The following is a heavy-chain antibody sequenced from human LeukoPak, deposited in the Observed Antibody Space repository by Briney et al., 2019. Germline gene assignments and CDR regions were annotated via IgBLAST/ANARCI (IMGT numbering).Heavy chain of an antibody. V-gene: IGHV1-8*01. J-gene: IGHJ4*02. CDR3: ARGPPDSTSSDY. CDR1: GYSFTSYD. Sequence: ASVKVSCKTSGYSFTSYDVNRVRQAAGQGLEWIGWVRPQNGDSGYAQKFQDRVTMIRDTSTSTVYMEMKSLTFEDTAVYFCARGPPDSTSSDYWGQGTLVTVSS. D-gene: IGHD2-2*01. CDR2: VRPQNGDS.